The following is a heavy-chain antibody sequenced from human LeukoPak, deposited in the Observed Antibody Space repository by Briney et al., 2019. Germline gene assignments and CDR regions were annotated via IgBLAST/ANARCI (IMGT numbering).Heavy chain of an antibody. D-gene: IGHD2-15*01. J-gene: IGHJ3*01. Sequence: GGSLRLSCAASGFTFSSYWMSWVRQAPGKGPEWVANIKRDGSEKYYVDSVRGRFTISRDNAKNSLYLQMNSLRAEDTVAYYCARAPLGRYCSGGSCYSSSGAVDFWGQGTMVTVSS. CDR1: GFTFSSYW. V-gene: IGHV3-7*01. CDR3: ARAPLGRYCSGGSCYSSSGAVDF. CDR2: IKRDGSEK.